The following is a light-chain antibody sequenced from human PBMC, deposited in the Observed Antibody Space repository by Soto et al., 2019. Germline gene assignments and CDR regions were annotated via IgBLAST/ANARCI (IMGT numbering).Light chain of an antibody. CDR3: QQFNDWPRT. J-gene: IGKJ1*01. V-gene: IGKV3-15*01. Sequence: EIVMTQSPVTLSVSPGERATLSCRASQRVTSNLAWYQQKPGQAPRLLIYGASTRATGIPARFSGSGSGTEFTLTISNLQSEDFAIYYCQQFNDWPRTFGQGTKVDIK. CDR2: GAS. CDR1: QRVTSN.